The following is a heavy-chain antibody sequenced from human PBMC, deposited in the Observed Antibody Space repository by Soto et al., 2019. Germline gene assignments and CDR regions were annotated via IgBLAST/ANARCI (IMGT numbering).Heavy chain of an antibody. CDR3: ARENRLGLWFGERLYYHSYGMDV. J-gene: IGHJ6*02. Sequence: QVQLQQWGAGLLKPSKTLSLTCAVNGGSLSAYKWSWIRQIPGKGLEWIGQINYSGATDYNPTLNPRLTISRDTSKNQFSLKLRSVTAADTAVYYCARENRLGLWFGERLYYHSYGMDVWGHGTSVTVSS. D-gene: IGHD3-10*01. V-gene: IGHV4-34*02. CDR2: INYSGAT. CDR1: GGSLSAYK.